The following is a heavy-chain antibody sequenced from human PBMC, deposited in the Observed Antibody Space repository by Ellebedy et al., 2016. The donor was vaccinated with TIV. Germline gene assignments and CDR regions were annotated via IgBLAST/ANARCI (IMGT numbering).Heavy chain of an antibody. CDR2: IYSRGTT. CDR1: GFTVSSHY. D-gene: IGHD3-3*01. V-gene: IGHV3-66*01. CDR3: ARGLSLYIWNYFDY. Sequence: GESLKISCAASGFTVSSHYMRWVRQAPGKGLEWVSFIYSRGTTYYADSVKGRFTISRDSSKNTMYLQMNSLRAEDTAVYYCARGLSLYIWNYFDYWGQGTQVTVSP. J-gene: IGHJ4*02.